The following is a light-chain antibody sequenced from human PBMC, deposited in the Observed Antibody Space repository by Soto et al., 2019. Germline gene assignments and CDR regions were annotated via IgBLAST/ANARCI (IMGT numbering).Light chain of an antibody. Sequence: QSALTQPASVSGSPGQSITISCTGTSSNVGSYKLVSWYQQHPGKAPKLMIFEVNKRPSGVSNRFSGSTSGNTVSLTISGLKVEDEADYYCCSSGGSPTYVFGTGTKVTVL. V-gene: IGLV2-23*02. J-gene: IGLJ1*01. CDR3: CSSGGSPTYV. CDR1: SSNVGSYKL. CDR2: EVN.